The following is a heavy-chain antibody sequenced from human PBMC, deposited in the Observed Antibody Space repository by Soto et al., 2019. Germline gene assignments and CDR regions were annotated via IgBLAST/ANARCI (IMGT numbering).Heavy chain of an antibody. CDR3: ARLGSGWSDSYYYAMDI. Sequence: ASVKVSCKASGYTFTTYGISWVRQAPGHGLEWMGWISPNFGHTKYAQKFLDRVTMTIDTATSRAYMELRSLRSDDTAVYFCARLGSGWSDSYYYAMDIWGQGTTVTVSS. CDR2: ISPNFGHT. CDR1: GYTFTTYG. V-gene: IGHV1-18*04. D-gene: IGHD6-19*01. J-gene: IGHJ6*02.